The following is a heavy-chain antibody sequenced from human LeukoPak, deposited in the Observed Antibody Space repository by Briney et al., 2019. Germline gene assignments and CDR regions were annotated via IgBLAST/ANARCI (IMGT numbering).Heavy chain of an antibody. J-gene: IGHJ3*02. CDR2: INSDGSST. CDR1: GFTFSSYW. Sequence: GGSLRLSCAASGFTFSSYWMHWVRQVPGKRLVWVSRINSDGSSTSYADSVKGRFTISRDNAKNTLYVQMDSLRAEDTAVYYCSTGSGHAFDIWGRGTMVTVSS. CDR3: STGSGHAFDI. V-gene: IGHV3-74*01. D-gene: IGHD3-10*01.